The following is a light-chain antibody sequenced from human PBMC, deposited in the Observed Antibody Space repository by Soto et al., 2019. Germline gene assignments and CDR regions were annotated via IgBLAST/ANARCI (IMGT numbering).Light chain of an antibody. J-gene: IGKJ2*01. V-gene: IGKV1-27*01. Sequence: DIQMTQSPSSLSASVGDRVTITCRAIQGISNYLAWYQQKPGKVPKLLIYAASTLQSGVPSRFSGSGSGTDFNLTISSLQPEDVATYSCQKYNSAPYPFGQGTKLEIK. CDR2: AAS. CDR1: QGISNY. CDR3: QKYNSAPYP.